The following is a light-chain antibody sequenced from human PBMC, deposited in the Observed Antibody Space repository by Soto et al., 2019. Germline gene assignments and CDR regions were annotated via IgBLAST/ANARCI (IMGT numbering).Light chain of an antibody. J-gene: IGKJ4*01. CDR1: QDVSMS. CDR3: QQLWTYPLT. V-gene: IGKV1-9*01. Sequence: DTQLTQSPSFLSASVGDRVTIACRARQDVSMSVGWYQQKPGTAPKLLISAASTLNSGVPSRFSGSGSGTDFTLTISSLQPEDFATYYCQQLWTYPLTFGGGTKVEI. CDR2: AAS.